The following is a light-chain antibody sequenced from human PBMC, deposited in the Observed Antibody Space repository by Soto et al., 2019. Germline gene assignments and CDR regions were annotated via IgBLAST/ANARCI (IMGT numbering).Light chain of an antibody. CDR1: RSDVGGYNY. V-gene: IGLV2-11*01. CDR3: CSYAGSDTLV. CDR2: DVS. Sequence: QSVLTQPRSVSGSPGQSVTISCTGSRSDVGGYNYVSWYQQHPGKAPKLMIYDVSKRPSGVPDRFSGSKSGNTASLTISGLQAEDEADYYCCSYAGSDTLVFGGGTKLTVL. J-gene: IGLJ2*01.